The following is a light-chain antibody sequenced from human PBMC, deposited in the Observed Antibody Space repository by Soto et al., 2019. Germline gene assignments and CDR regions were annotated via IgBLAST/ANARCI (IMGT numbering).Light chain of an antibody. V-gene: IGLV1-51*01. Sequence: QSVLTQPPSVSAAPGQKVTTSCSGSSSNIGGNSVSWYQQLPGTAPKLLIYDDNKRPSGIPDRFSGSKSGTSANLGITGFQTGDEADYYCGSWDSSLSAYVFGTGTKVTVL. J-gene: IGLJ1*01. CDR2: DDN. CDR1: SSNIGGNS. CDR3: GSWDSSLSAYV.